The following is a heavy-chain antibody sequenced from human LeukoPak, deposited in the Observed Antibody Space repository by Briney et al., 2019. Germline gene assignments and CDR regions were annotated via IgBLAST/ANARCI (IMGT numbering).Heavy chain of an antibody. CDR3: ARQAWFGELLFDY. D-gene: IGHD3-10*01. CDR1: GFTFSSYS. J-gene: IGHJ4*02. CDR2: ISSSSSTI. V-gene: IGHV3-48*02. Sequence: PGGSLRLSCAASGFTFSSYSMNWVRQAPGKGLEWASYISSSSSTIYYADSVKGRFTISRDNAKNSLYLQMNSLRDEDTAVYYCARQAWFGELLFDYWGQGTLVTVSS.